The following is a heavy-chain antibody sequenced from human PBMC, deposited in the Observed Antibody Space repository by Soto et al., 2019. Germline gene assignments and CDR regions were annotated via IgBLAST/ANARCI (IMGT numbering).Heavy chain of an antibody. V-gene: IGHV1-18*01. D-gene: IGHD5-12*01. CDR3: AKSPRGEMATD. J-gene: IGHJ4*02. CDR1: GYTFINYH. Sequence: QVQLVQSGGEVKKPGASVTVSCKASGYTFINYHITWVRQATGKGLEWTAWINTYNGMTDYAQRFQGRVTMTSDTSTSTAYMELRNLGSDDTAVYFCAKSPRGEMATDWGQGTLVTVSS. CDR2: INTYNGMT.